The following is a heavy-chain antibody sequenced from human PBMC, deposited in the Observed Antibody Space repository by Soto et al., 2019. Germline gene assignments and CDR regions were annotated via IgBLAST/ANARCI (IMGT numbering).Heavy chain of an antibody. CDR3: ALQLWLRGRSNWFDP. J-gene: IGHJ5*02. V-gene: IGHV1-2*04. Sequence: ASVKVSCKASGYTFTGYYMHWVRQAPGQGLEWMGWINPNSGGTNYAQKFQGWVTMTRDTSISTAYMELSRLRSDDTAVYYCALQLWLRGRSNWFDPWGQGTLVTVSS. D-gene: IGHD5-18*01. CDR1: GYTFTGYY. CDR2: INPNSGGT.